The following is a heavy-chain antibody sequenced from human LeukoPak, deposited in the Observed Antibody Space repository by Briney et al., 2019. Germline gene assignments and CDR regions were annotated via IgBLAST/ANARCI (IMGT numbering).Heavy chain of an antibody. CDR2: TYYRSNWYN. Sequence: SQTLSLTCAISGDSVSSNSAVWNWIRQSPSRGLEWLGRTYYRSNWYNDYAVSVKSRITINPDTSKKQFSLQLNSVTTEDTAVYYCARAMRIAAAGTFYFDYWGQGTLVTVSS. J-gene: IGHJ4*02. CDR1: GDSVSSNSAV. V-gene: IGHV6-1*01. CDR3: ARAMRIAAAGTFYFDY. D-gene: IGHD6-13*01.